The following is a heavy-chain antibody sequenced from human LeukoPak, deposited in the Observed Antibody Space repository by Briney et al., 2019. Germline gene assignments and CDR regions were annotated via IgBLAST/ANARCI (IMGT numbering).Heavy chain of an antibody. Sequence: MHGESLKISCEGSGYTFTSYWIAWVRQMPGKGLEWMGIIYPGDSDTRYSPSFQGQVTISADKSISTAYLQWSSLKASDTAMYYCARGGNSVGPFDYWGQGTLVTVSS. CDR2: IYPGDSDT. V-gene: IGHV5-51*01. CDR1: GYTFTSYW. J-gene: IGHJ4*02. CDR3: ARGGNSVGPFDY. D-gene: IGHD4-23*01.